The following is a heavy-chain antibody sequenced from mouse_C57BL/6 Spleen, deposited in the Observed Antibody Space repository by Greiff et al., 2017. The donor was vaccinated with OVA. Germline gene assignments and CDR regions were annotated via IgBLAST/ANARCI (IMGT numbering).Heavy chain of an antibody. V-gene: IGHV1-81*01. CDR1: GYTFTSYG. Sequence: VQRVESGAELARPGASVKLSCKASGYTFTSYGISWVKQRTGQGLEWIGEIYPRSGNTYYNEKFKGKATLTADKSSSTAYMELRSLTSEASAVYFCARGGYPPFDYWGQGTTLTVSS. CDR3: ARGGYPPFDY. J-gene: IGHJ2*01. CDR2: IYPRSGNT. D-gene: IGHD2-14*01.